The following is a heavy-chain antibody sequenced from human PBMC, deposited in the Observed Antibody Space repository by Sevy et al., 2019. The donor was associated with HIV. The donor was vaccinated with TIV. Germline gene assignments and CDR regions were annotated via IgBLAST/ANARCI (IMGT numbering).Heavy chain of an antibody. J-gene: IGHJ4*02. CDR2: ITLSGSST. D-gene: IGHD6-19*01. CDR1: GFTFSNYE. V-gene: IGHV3-48*03. Sequence: GGSLRLSCTASGFTFSNYEMNWVRQAPGKGLEWVSYITLSGSSTYYADSVKGRFTISSDNAKNSLYLQMNSLRAEDTTVYYCARDRQGITVAGTAMDYWGQGTLVTVSS. CDR3: ARDRQGITVAGTAMDY.